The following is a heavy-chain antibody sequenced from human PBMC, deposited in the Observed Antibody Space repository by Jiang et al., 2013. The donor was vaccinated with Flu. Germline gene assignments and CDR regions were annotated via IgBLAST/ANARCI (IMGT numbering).Heavy chain of an antibody. J-gene: IGHJ4*02. CDR3: ARGYDYVWGSYRSHYFDY. CDR2: IIPIFGTA. Sequence: EWMGGIIPIFGTANYAQKFQGRVTITADESTSTAYMELSSLRSEDTAVYYCARGYDYVWGSYRSHYFDYWGQGTLVTVSS. D-gene: IGHD3-16*02. V-gene: IGHV1-69*01.